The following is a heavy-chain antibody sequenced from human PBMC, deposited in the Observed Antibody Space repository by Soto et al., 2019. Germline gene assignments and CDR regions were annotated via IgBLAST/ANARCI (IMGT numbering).Heavy chain of an antibody. CDR2: ISWNSGDI. D-gene: IGHD6-19*01. Sequence: EVQLVESGGGFVQPGRSLRLSCAASGFTFGDFAIHWVRQVPGKGLEWVSGISWNSGDIGYADSVKGRFTVSRDNAKNSLYLQMNSLRTDDTALYYCSKDLRSDGHAFEIWGQGTMVTVSS. CDR3: SKDLRSDGHAFEI. V-gene: IGHV3-9*01. CDR1: GFTFGDFA. J-gene: IGHJ3*02.